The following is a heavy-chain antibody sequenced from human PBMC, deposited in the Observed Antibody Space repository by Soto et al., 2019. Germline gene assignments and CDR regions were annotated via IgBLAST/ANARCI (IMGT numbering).Heavy chain of an antibody. CDR3: VREGSAALGY. Sequence: EVQLVESGGGLVQPGGSLRLSCAASGFTFSNYWMQWIRQVPGKGLVFVSRMKSDGSTTAYADSVRGRFSISRDNAKNTLYLQMNSLRAEDTAVYYCVREGSAALGYWGQGTLVTVSS. J-gene: IGHJ4*02. CDR1: GFTFSNYW. CDR2: MKSDGSTT. D-gene: IGHD6-13*01. V-gene: IGHV3-74*01.